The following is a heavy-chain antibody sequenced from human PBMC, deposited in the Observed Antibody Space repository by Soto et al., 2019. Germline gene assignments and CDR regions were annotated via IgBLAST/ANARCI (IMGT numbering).Heavy chain of an antibody. D-gene: IGHD4-17*01. Sequence: ASVKVSCKVSGYTLTELSMHWVRQAPGKGLEWRGGFDPEDGETIYAQKFQGRVTMTEDTSTDTAYMELSSLRSEDTAVYCCATGSTVTYRGARYYYYYYMDVWGKGTTVTVSS. CDR3: ATGSTVTYRGARYYYYYYMDV. CDR2: FDPEDGET. CDR1: GYTLTELS. J-gene: IGHJ6*03. V-gene: IGHV1-24*01.